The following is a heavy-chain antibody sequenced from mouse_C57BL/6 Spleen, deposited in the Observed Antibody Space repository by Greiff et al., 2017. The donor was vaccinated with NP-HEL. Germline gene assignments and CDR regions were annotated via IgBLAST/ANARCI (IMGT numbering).Heavy chain of an antibody. Sequence: QVQLKESGPGLVQPSQSLSITCTVSGFSLTSYGVHWVRQSPGKGLEWLGVIWRGGSTDYNAAFMSSLSITKNNSKSHVFFKMNSLQAEDTAINYCAKKGWYYAMDYWGQGTSVTVSS. J-gene: IGHJ4*01. CDR2: IWRGGST. D-gene: IGHD1-1*02. CDR3: AKKGWYYAMDY. CDR1: GFSLTSYG. V-gene: IGHV2-5*01.